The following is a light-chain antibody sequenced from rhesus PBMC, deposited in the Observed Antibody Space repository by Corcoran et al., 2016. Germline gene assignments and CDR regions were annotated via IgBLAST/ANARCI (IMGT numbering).Light chain of an antibody. V-gene: IGKV1-25*01. J-gene: IGKJ4*01. CDR3: QQRNSYPLA. Sequence: DIQMTQSPSSLSASVGDRVTITCRASQDINSYLAWYQQKPGKAPNLLIYKASTLQSGVPSRFSGSGSGTDFTLTISSLQPEDFATYYCQQRNSYPLAFGGGTKVEIK. CDR2: KAS. CDR1: QDINSY.